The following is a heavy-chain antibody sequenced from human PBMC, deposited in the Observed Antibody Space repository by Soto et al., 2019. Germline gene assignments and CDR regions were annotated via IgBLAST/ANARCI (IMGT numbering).Heavy chain of an antibody. V-gene: IGHV2-5*02. CDR2: IYWDDEK. J-gene: IGHJ4*02. D-gene: IGHD6-13*01. Sequence: QITLKESGPTLVKPTQTLTLTCTFSGFSLSTSGVSVGWIRQPPGKALEWLALIYWDDEKRYSPSLMSRLTIDKXXSXNXXVLTMTNMDPLDTATYYCAHRRAQQLLARSYYFDFWGQGTLVTVSS. CDR1: GFSLSTSGVS. CDR3: AHRRAQQLLARSYYFDF.